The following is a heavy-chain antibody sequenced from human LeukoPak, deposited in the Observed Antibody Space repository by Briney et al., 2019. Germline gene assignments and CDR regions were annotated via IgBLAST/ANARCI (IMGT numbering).Heavy chain of an antibody. CDR3: ARVGLAAAARWAFDI. V-gene: IGHV4-38-2*02. CDR2: IYHSGST. J-gene: IGHJ3*02. D-gene: IGHD6-13*01. CDR1: GYSISSGYY. Sequence: PSETLSLTCTVSGYSISSGYYWGWIRQPPGKGLEWIGSIYHSGSTYYNPSLKSRVTISVDTSKNQFSLKLSSVTAADTAVYYCARVGLAAAARWAFDIWGQGTMVTVSS.